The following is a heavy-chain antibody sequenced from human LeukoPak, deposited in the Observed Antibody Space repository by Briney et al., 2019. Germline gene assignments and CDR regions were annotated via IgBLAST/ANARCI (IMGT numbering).Heavy chain of an antibody. CDR3: ARASYDILTGYFDY. J-gene: IGHJ4*02. V-gene: IGHV3-11*05. Sequence: GGSLRLSCAASGSTFSDHYMAWIRQAPGKGLEWVSYITSSSAYTNYADSVKGRFTISRDNAKNSLYLQMNSLRAEDTALYYCARASYDILTGYFDYWGQGTLVTVSS. D-gene: IGHD3-9*01. CDR1: GSTFSDHY. CDR2: ITSSSAYT.